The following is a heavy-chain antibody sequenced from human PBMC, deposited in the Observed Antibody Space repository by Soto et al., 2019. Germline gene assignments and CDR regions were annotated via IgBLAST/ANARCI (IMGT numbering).Heavy chain of an antibody. V-gene: IGHV3-23*01. CDR1: GFTFSSYA. CDR2: ISGGGGTT. D-gene: IGHD3-9*01. Sequence: EVQLLESGGGLVQPGGSLRLSCAASGFTFSSYAMSWVRQAPGKGLEWVSAISGGGGTTYYADSGKGRFTISRDNSKNTLYLQMNSLRAEDTAVYYCAKNVWGITIFGGMDVWGQGTTVTVSS. J-gene: IGHJ6*02. CDR3: AKNVWGITIFGGMDV.